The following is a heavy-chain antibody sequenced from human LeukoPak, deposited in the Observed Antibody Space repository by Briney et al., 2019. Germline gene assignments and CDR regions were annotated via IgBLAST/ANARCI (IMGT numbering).Heavy chain of an antibody. D-gene: IGHD3-22*01. V-gene: IGHV4-59*01. J-gene: IGHJ3*02. CDR2: IYYSGST. CDR1: GGSISSYY. Sequence: SETLSLTCTVSGGSISSYYWSWIRQPPGKGLEWIGYIYYSGSTNYNPSLKSRDTISVDTSKNQFSLKLSSVTAADTAVYYCARATATSGYYWDAFDIWGQGTMVTVSS. CDR3: ARATATSGYYWDAFDI.